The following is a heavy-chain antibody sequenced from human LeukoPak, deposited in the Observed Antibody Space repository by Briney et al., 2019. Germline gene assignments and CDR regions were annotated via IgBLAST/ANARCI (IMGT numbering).Heavy chain of an antibody. CDR2: INPNSGGT. V-gene: IGHV1-2*02. J-gene: IGHJ4*02. CDR3: ARGYYDSSGYYLFDY. Sequence: ASVKVSCKASGYTFTGYYMHWVRQAPGQGLEWMGWINPNSGGTNYAQKFQGRVTMTRDTSISTAYMELSSLRSEDTAVYYCARGYYDSSGYYLFDYWGQGTLVTVSS. CDR1: GYTFTGYY. D-gene: IGHD3-22*01.